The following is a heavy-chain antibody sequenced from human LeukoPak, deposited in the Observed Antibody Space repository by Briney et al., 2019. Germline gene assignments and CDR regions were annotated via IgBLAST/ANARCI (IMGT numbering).Heavy chain of an antibody. CDR2: LRYDGSSK. J-gene: IGHJ4*02. Sequence: GGSLRLSCAASGSIFSTYGMHWVRQAPGKGLEWVAFLRYDGSSKFYADSVKGRFSISRDNPKSTLYLQMNSLRAEDTAIYYCAKDSYNSGWGNYFDYWGQGTLVTVSS. CDR1: GSIFSTYG. CDR3: AKDSYNSGWGNYFDY. V-gene: IGHV3-30*02. D-gene: IGHD6-19*01.